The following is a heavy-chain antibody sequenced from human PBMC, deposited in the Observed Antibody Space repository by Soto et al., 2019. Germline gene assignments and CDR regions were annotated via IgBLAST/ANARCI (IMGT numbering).Heavy chain of an antibody. CDR1: GDTFSNYV. Sequence: QVQLVQSGAEVKKPGSSVKVSCKASGDTFSNYVINWAQQAPGQGLEWMGGIIPIFGTANYAQTFQGRVTITADESTSTVYLELSSLRSEDTAVYYCARSYGDYSWFDPWGQGSLVTVSS. CDR3: ARSYGDYSWFDP. D-gene: IGHD4-17*01. J-gene: IGHJ5*02. CDR2: IIPIFGTA. V-gene: IGHV1-69*01.